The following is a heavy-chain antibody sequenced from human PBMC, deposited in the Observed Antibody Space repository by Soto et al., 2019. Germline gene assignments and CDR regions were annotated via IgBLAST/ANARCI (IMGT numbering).Heavy chain of an antibody. D-gene: IGHD2-15*01. CDR1: GFTFSSYS. CDR2: ISSSSSTI. V-gene: IGHV3-48*02. Sequence: GGSLRLSCAASGFTFSSYSMNWVRQAPGKGLEWVSYISSSSSTIYYADSVKGRFTTSRDNAKNSLYLQMNSLRDEDTAVYYCARDSPSGNYYYGMDVWGQGTTVTVSS. CDR3: ARDSPSGNYYYGMDV. J-gene: IGHJ6*02.